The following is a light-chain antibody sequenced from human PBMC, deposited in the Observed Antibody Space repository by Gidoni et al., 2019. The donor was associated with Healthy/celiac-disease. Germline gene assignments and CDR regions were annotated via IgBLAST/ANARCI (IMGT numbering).Light chain of an antibody. J-gene: IGLJ2*01. Sequence: QSVLPQPPSASGTPGQRVTISCSGSSSHIGSNTVNWYQQLPGTAPKLLIYSNKQRPSGVPDRFSGSKSGTSASLAISGLQSEDEADYYWAAWDDSLNGVVFGGGTKLTVL. CDR1: SSHIGSNT. V-gene: IGLV1-44*01. CDR3: AAWDDSLNGVV. CDR2: SNK.